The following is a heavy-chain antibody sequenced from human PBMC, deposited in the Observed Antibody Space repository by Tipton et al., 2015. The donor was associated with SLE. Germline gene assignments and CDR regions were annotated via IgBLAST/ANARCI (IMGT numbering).Heavy chain of an antibody. CDR1: GDYISNYY. V-gene: IGHV4-59*01. CDR2: IYYGETT. D-gene: IGHD7-27*01. J-gene: IGHJ4*02. CDR3: ASLTGNLYYFDY. Sequence: TLSLTCTVPGDYISNYYWSWLRLPPGKGLEWLGYIYYGETTLYNPSLESRVTVSVDTSKNQLSLKLTSMTAADTAVYFCASLTGNLYYFDYWGQGTLVTVSS.